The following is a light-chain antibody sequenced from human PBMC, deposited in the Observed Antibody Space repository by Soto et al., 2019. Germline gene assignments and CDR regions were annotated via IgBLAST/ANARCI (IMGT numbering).Light chain of an antibody. CDR2: AAS. CDR3: QHYGNSRT. CDR1: QSTTNNY. V-gene: IGKV3-20*01. Sequence: EIVLTQSPGTLSLSPGERATLSCRTSQSTTNNYLAWYQRKPGQAPRLLIYAASSRATGIPDRFSGSGSGTDFTLTISRLEPEDNAVYYCQHYGNSRTFGQGTKVDIK. J-gene: IGKJ1*01.